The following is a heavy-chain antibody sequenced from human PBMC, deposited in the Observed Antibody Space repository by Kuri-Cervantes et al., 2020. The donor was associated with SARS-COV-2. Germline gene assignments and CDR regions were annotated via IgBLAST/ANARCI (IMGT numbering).Heavy chain of an antibody. J-gene: IGHJ5*02. CDR2: IRYDGSNK. CDR3: AREALYCGGDCYSRGLGWFDP. D-gene: IGHD2-21*01. CDR1: GFTFSSYG. V-gene: IGHV3-30*02. Sequence: GGSLRLSCAASGFTFSSYGMHWVRQAPGKGLEWVAFIRYDGSNKYYADSVKGRFTTSRDNSKNTLYLQMNSLRAEDTAVYYCAREALYCGGDCYSRGLGWFDPWGQGTLVTVSS.